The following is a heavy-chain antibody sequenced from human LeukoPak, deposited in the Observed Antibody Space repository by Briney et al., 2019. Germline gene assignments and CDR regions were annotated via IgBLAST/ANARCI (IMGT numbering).Heavy chain of an antibody. CDR1: GGSISSYY. V-gene: IGHV4-4*07. J-gene: IGHJ3*02. D-gene: IGHD2-2*01. CDR3: AXXXXXXSHTPAYALDI. CDR2: IYTSGST. Sequence: ASETLSLTCTVSGGSISSYYWSWIRQPAGRGLEWIGRIYTSGSTNYNPSLKSRVTMSVDTSKNQFSLKLSSVTAADTAVYYCAXXXXXXSHTPAYALDIWGQGTMVTVSS.